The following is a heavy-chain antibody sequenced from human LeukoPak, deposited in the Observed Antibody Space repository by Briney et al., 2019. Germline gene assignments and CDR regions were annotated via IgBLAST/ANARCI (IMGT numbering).Heavy chain of an antibody. CDR1: GGSISSGGYY. V-gene: IGHV4-31*03. CDR2: IYYSGST. J-gene: IGHJ5*02. D-gene: IGHD6-6*01. Sequence: PSETLSLTCTVSGGSISSGGYYWSWIRQHPGKGLEWIGYIYYSGSTYYNPSLKSRVTISVDTSKNQFSLKLSSVTAADTAVYYCARETPDSSFQGNNWFDPWGQGTLVTVSS. CDR3: ARETPDSSFQGNNWFDP.